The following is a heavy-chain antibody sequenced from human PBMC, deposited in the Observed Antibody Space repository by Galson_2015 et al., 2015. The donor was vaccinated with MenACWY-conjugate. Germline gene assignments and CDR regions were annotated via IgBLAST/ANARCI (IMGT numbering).Heavy chain of an antibody. Sequence: SLRLSCAASGFTFSSYSMNWVRQAPGKGLEWVSSISSSSSYIYYADSVKGRFTISRDNAKNSLYLQMNSLRAEDTAVYYCARDLCSSTSCPYYYYGMDVWGQGTTVTVSS. CDR1: GFTFSSYS. CDR3: ARDLCSSTSCPYYYYGMDV. J-gene: IGHJ6*02. D-gene: IGHD2-2*01. V-gene: IGHV3-21*01. CDR2: ISSSSSYI.